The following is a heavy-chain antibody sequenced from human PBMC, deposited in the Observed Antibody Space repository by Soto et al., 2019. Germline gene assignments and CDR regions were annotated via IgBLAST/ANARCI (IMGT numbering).Heavy chain of an antibody. D-gene: IGHD3-22*01. CDR2: ISGSGGST. J-gene: IGHJ4*02. Sequence: EVQLLESGGGLVQPGGSLRLSCAASGFTFSSYAMSWVRQAPGKGLEWVSAISGSGGSTYYADSVKGRFTISRDNSKNKLYLQMNSLRAEDTAVYYCAKTYYDSSGSPRGTDYWGQGTLVTVSS. CDR1: GFTFSSYA. CDR3: AKTYYDSSGSPRGTDY. V-gene: IGHV3-23*01.